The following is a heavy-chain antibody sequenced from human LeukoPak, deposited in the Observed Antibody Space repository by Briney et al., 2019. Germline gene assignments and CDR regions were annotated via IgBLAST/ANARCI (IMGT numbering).Heavy chain of an antibody. J-gene: IGHJ4*02. CDR1: GFTFSSYW. V-gene: IGHV3-72*01. CDR3: ARANVYYGDGYYPVVGYYFDY. D-gene: IGHD3-22*01. CDR2: ARNKANSCTT. Sequence: GGSLRLSCAASGFTFSSYWMSWVRQAPGKGLEWVGRARNKANSCTTEYAASVKGRFTISRDDSKNSLYLQMNSLKTEDTAVYYCARANVYYGDGYYPVVGYYFDYWGQGTLVTVSS.